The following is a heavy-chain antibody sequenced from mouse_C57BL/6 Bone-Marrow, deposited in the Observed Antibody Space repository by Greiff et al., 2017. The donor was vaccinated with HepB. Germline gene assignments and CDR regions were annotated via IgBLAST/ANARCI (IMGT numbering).Heavy chain of an antibody. D-gene: IGHD2-1*01. CDR2: IYPGGGYT. CDR3: ARGGNYGNYLYAMDY. J-gene: IGHJ4*01. Sequence: VQLVESGAELVRPGTSVKMSCKASGYTFTNYWIGWAKQRPGHGLEWIGDIYPGGGYTNYNEKFKGKATLTADKSSSTAYMQFSSLTSEDSAIYYCARGGNYGNYLYAMDYWGQGTSVTVSS. V-gene: IGHV1-63*01. CDR1: GYTFTNYW.